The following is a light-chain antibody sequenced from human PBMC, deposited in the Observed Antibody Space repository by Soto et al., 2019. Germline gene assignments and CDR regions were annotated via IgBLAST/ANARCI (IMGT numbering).Light chain of an antibody. CDR2: AAS. V-gene: IGKV1-39*01. CDR3: QQQNSFSIT. Sequence: IHVPQSPSSLSAYVGDTVAITCRASQNIDMYLNWYQQKPGKAPRVLISAASNLQSGVPSRFGCSGSGSDFTLTISSLQADDFATYYCQQQNSFSITSGQRRRPEIK. CDR1: QNIDMY. J-gene: IGKJ5*01.